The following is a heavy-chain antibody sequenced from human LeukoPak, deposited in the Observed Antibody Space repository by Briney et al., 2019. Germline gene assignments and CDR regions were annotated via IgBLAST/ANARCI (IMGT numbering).Heavy chain of an antibody. CDR1: GFTFNNYE. D-gene: IGHD2-21*01. V-gene: IGHV3-48*03. Sequence: PGGSLRLSCAASGFTFNNYEMNWVRQAPGKGLEWISYISTDGTMAYYAGSVKGRFTISRDNAKNSLYLQMNSLRVDDTAVYYCARETIDCGGDCYDYWGQGTLATVSS. CDR2: ISTDGTMA. CDR3: ARETIDCGGDCYDY. J-gene: IGHJ4*02.